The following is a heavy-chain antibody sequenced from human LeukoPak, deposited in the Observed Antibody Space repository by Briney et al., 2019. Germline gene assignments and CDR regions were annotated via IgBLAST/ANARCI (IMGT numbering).Heavy chain of an antibody. J-gene: IGHJ6*03. CDR2: VSGRGSST. CDR1: GFNFGSYG. Sequence: PGGSLRLSCAASGFNFGSYGMTWVRQAPGKGLEWVSGVSGRGSSTKHADSVKGRFTISRDNSKNTLSLQMNSLRVEDTAVYYCAKIGRKYDFWTGFYEEEVDYMDVWGKGTTVTVSS. V-gene: IGHV3-23*01. CDR3: AKIGRKYDFWTGFYEEEVDYMDV. D-gene: IGHD3-3*01.